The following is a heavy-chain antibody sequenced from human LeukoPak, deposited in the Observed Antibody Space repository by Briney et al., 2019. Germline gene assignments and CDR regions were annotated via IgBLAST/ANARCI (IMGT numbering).Heavy chain of an antibody. CDR2: IYYSGST. D-gene: IGHD3-10*01. Sequence: SETLSLTCAVSGGSISSRNWWSWVRQPPGKGLEWIGSIYYSGSTYYNPSLKSRVTISVDTSKNQFSLKLNSVTATDTAVYYCARHYGPWGQGTLVTVSS. J-gene: IGHJ4*02. V-gene: IGHV4-39*01. CDR1: GGSISSRNW. CDR3: ARHYGP.